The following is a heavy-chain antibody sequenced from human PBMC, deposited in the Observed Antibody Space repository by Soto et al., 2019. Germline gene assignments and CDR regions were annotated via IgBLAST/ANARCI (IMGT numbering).Heavy chain of an antibody. CDR1: GFNFDNYG. V-gene: IGHV3-30*18. CDR3: AKDRVGGTFYTPLAF. J-gene: IGHJ4*02. Sequence: QVQLVESGGDVVQPGGSLRLSCQASGFNFDNYGMHWVLQAPGKGLEWVAVITYDGSFQYYADSVKGRFTISRDNSKNTLSLHLNTLKPEDTAVYHCAKDRVGGTFYTPLAFWGQGTLVTVSS. CDR2: ITYDGSFQ. D-gene: IGHD1-7*01.